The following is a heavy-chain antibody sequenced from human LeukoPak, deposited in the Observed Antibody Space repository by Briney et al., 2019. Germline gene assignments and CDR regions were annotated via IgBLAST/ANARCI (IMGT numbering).Heavy chain of an antibody. V-gene: IGHV1-2*02. CDR2: INPNSGGT. CDR1: GYTFTGYY. J-gene: IGHJ3*02. D-gene: IGHD1-26*01. CDR3: ARESPTGATLDAFDI. Sequence: GASVTVSCKSAGYTFTGYYMHWVRQAHAQGLEWMGWINPNSGGTNYAQKFQGRVTMTRDTSISTAYMELSRLRSDDTAVYYCARESPTGATLDAFDIWGQGTMVTVSS.